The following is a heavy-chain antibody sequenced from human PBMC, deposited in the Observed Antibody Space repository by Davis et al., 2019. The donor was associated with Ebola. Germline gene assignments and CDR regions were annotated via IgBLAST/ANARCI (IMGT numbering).Heavy chain of an antibody. V-gene: IGHV3-30*03. Sequence: PGGSLRLSCAASGFTFNNAWMTWVRQAPGKGLEWVAVTSHNERERFYGESVQGRFTISRDNSKNVLYLQMDSLRPDDTAIYFCARALHDEVLDYWGQGTPVTVSS. CDR3: ARALHDEVLDY. CDR1: GFTFNNAW. D-gene: IGHD1-1*01. CDR2: TSHNERER. J-gene: IGHJ4*02.